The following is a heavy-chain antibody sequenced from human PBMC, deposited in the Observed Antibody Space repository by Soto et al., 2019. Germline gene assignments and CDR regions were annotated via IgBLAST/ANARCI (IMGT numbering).Heavy chain of an antibody. Sequence: QVQLVQSGAEVKKPGASVEVSCKASAYTFTNFGITWVRQAPGQGLEWMGWISAYNGNTNYAQKFQGRVTMTADTPTSTAYMEVRSLRFDDTAVYYCARGGPPIDYRGQGTLVTVSS. J-gene: IGHJ4*02. V-gene: IGHV1-18*01. CDR3: ARGGPPIDY. D-gene: IGHD3-16*01. CDR2: ISAYNGNT. CDR1: AYTFTNFG.